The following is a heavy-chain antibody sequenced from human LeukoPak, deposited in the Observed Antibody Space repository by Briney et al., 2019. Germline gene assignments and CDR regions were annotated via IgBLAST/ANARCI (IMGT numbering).Heavy chain of an antibody. D-gene: IGHD4-17*01. V-gene: IGHV3-30-3*01. CDR2: ISYDGSNK. J-gene: IGHJ4*02. Sequence: GGSLRLSCAASGFTFSSYAMHWVRQAPGKGLEWVAVISYDGSNKYYADSVKGRFTISRDNSKNTLYLQMNSLGAEDTAVYYCARDQPPRIIYGDYGGDFDYWGQGTLVTVSS. CDR1: GFTFSSYA. CDR3: ARDQPPRIIYGDYGGDFDY.